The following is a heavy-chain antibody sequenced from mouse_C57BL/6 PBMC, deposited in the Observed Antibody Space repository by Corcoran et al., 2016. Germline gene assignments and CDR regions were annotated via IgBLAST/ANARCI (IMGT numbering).Heavy chain of an antibody. CDR2: INPNNGGT. J-gene: IGHJ4*01. CDR1: GYTFTDYY. D-gene: IGHD3-2*02. CDR3: ARRAQAYAMDY. Sequence: EVQLRQSGPELVKPGASVKISCKASGYTFTDYYMNWVKQSHGKSLEWIGDINPNNGGTSYNQKFKGKATLTVDKSSSTAYMELRSLTSEDSAVYYCARRAQAYAMDYWGQGTSVTVSS. V-gene: IGHV1-26*01.